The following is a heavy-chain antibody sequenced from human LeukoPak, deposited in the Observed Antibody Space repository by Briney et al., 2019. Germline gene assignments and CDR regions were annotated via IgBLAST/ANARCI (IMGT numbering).Heavy chain of an antibody. Sequence: GESLKISCKNSGYRFNNYWIGWVRQMPGKGLEWMGIVYPDDSDTRYSPSFQGQVTISADKSISTAYLQWSSLKASDTAMYYCARHKAERGSSGYDWGAFDVWGQGTMVTVSS. J-gene: IGHJ3*01. D-gene: IGHD5-12*01. CDR3: ARHKAERGSSGYDWGAFDV. CDR1: GYRFNNYW. CDR2: VYPDDSDT. V-gene: IGHV5-51*01.